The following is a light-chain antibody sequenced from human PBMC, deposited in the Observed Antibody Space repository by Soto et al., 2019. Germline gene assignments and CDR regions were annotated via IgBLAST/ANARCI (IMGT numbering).Light chain of an antibody. CDR3: GTWDSSLKAWL. V-gene: IGLV1-51*01. CDR2: DNG. CDR1: SSNIGRNF. Sequence: QPVLTQPPSVSAAPGQKVTLSCSGSSSNIGRNFVSWYQQLPGTGPKLLIYDNGKRPSGTPERFSGSKSGMSATLAITGLQTGDEADYYCGTWDSSLKAWLFGAGTKLTVL. J-gene: IGLJ3*02.